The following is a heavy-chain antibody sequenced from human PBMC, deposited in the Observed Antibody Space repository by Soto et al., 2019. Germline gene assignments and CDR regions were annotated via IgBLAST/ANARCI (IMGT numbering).Heavy chain of an antibody. J-gene: IGHJ6*02. CDR1: GNSFSTYR. CDR3: ARRPAGDRRGYGGRLSRSYGMDV. V-gene: IGHV5-51*01. Sequence: AXESLKISWKCSGNSFSTYRIGWVLQMPGEGLEWMGIIYPGDSDSRYSPSFQGHVTISAEKSISTAFLHWSSLKASDTAKYYCARRPAGDRRGYGGRLSRSYGMDVWGQGTTVTVSS. D-gene: IGHD5-12*01. CDR2: IYPGDSDS.